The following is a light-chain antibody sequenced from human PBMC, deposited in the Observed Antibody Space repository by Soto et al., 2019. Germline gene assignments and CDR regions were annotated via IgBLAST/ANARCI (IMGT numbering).Light chain of an antibody. CDR3: QQRSNWPPWT. J-gene: IGKJ1*01. V-gene: IGKV3-11*01. CDR1: QSVSRY. CDR2: DAS. Sequence: EIVLTQSPATLSLSPGERATLSCRASQSVSRYLVWYQQKPGQAPRLLIYDASNRATGIPARFSGSGSVTDFTLTISSLEPEDFAVYYCQQRSNWPPWTFGQGTKVEIK.